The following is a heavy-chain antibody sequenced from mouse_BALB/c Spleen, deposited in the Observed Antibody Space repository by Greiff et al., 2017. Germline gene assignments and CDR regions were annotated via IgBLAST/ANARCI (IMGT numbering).Heavy chain of an antibody. CDR2: IDPSDSYT. Sequence: QVQLQQPGAELVKPGASVKMSCKASGYTFTSYWMHWVKQRPGQGLEWIGVIDPSDSYTSYNQKFKGKATLTVDTSSSTAYMQLSSLTSEDSAVYYCTEGGKKTGTIDYWGQGTTLTVSS. V-gene: IGHV1S127*01. CDR1: GYTFTSYW. J-gene: IGHJ2*01. CDR3: TEGGKKTGTIDY. D-gene: IGHD4-1*01.